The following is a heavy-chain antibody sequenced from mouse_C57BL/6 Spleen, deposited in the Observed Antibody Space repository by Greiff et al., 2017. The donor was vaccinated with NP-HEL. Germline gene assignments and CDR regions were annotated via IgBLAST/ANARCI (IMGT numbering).Heavy chain of an antibody. V-gene: IGHV1-26*01. CDR2: INPNNGGT. Sequence: VQLQQSGPELVKPGASVKISCKASGYTFTDYYMNWVKQSHGKSLEWIGDINPNNGGTSYNQKFKGKATLTVDKSSSTAYMELRSLTSEDSAVYYCAREGIYYDSLYAMDYWGQGTSVTVSS. CDR1: GYTFTDYY. CDR3: AREGIYYDSLYAMDY. J-gene: IGHJ4*01. D-gene: IGHD2-4*01.